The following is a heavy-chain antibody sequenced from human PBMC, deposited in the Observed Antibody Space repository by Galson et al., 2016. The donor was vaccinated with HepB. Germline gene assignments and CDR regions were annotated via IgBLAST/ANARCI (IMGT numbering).Heavy chain of an antibody. Sequence: ETLSLTCTVSGGSISRYYWSWIRQAPGKGLEWIGYIYYSGSTHYNPSLESRVTISVDTSKNQFSLKLSSVTAADTAVYYCARGDLHYYDSSGYYLPYYYFDFWGQGTLVTVSS. J-gene: IGHJ4*02. CDR3: ARGDLHYYDSSGYYLPYYYFDF. CDR1: GGSISRYY. V-gene: IGHV4-59*06. D-gene: IGHD3-22*01. CDR2: IYYSGST.